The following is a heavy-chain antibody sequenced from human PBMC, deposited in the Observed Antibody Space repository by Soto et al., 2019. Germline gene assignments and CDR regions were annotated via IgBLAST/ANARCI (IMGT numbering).Heavy chain of an antibody. D-gene: IGHD3-10*01. Sequence: QLQLQESGPGLVKPSETLSLTCTVSGGSISSSSFYWGWIRQPPGKGLEWIGSIYYSGSTYYNPSLKSRVTISIDTSKNQFSLKLSSVTAADTAVYYCATSGLHYYFDYWGQGTLVTVSS. CDR1: GGSISSSSFY. J-gene: IGHJ4*02. CDR2: IYYSGST. V-gene: IGHV4-39*01. CDR3: ATSGLHYYFDY.